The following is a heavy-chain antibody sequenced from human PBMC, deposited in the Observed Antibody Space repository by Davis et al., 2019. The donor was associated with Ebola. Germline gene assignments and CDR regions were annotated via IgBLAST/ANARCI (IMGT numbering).Heavy chain of an antibody. CDR1: GYTFTSYY. CDR2: INPSGGST. CDR3: ARITLVGYYFDY. J-gene: IGHJ4*02. Sequence: ASVKVSCKASGYTFTSYYMHWVRQAPGQGLEWMGIINPSGGSTSYAQKFQGRVTITADKSTSTAYMELSRLRSDDTAVYYCARITLVGYYFDYWGQGTLVTVSS. V-gene: IGHV1-46*01. D-gene: IGHD4-23*01.